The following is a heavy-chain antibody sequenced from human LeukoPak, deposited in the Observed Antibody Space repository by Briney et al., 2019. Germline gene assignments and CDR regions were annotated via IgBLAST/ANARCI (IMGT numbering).Heavy chain of an antibody. CDR3: ARTYCSGGTCYGLDY. V-gene: IGHV4-30-4*08. J-gene: IGHJ4*02. CDR2: IYHSGST. CDR1: GGSISSADYY. D-gene: IGHD2-15*01. Sequence: SQTLSLTCTVSGGSISSADYYWTWIRQHPGKGLECIGFIYHSGSTYYNPSLKSRLTISADTSKNQFSLRLSSVTAADTAVYYCARTYCSGGTCYGLDYWGQGTLVTVSS.